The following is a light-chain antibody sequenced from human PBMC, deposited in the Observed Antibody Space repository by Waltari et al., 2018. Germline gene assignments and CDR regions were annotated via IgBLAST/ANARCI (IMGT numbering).Light chain of an antibody. J-gene: IGLJ2*01. CDR2: VNSDGSH. Sequence: QLVLTQSPSASASLGDSVKLTCTLSSGHSSNDVAWHQQQPEKGPRYLMKVNSDGSHNKGDGIPNRFSGSSSGAERYLTISSLQSEDEADYYCQTWGTGIQVFGGGTKLTVL. V-gene: IGLV4-69*01. CDR3: QTWGTGIQV. CDR1: SGHSSND.